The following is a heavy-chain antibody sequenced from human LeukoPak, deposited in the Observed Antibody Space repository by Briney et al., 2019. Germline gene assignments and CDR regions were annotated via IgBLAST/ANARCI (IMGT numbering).Heavy chain of an antibody. J-gene: IGHJ4*02. CDR2: ISISSNYI. Sequence: GGSLRLSCAASGFTFSNYNMNWVRQAPGKGLEWVSCISISSNYIYYPDSVKGRFTISRDNAKNSLYLQMNSLRAEGTAVYYCARDGGGGLDYWGQGTLVTVSS. CDR1: GFTFSNYN. V-gene: IGHV3-21*01. D-gene: IGHD2-15*01. CDR3: ARDGGGGLDY.